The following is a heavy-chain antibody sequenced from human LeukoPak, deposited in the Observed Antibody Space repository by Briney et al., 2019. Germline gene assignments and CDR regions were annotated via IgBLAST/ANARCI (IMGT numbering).Heavy chain of an antibody. Sequence: SETLSLTCTVSGGSISSSSYYWGWIRQPPGKGLEWIGSIYYSGSTYYNPSLKSRVTISVDTSKNQFSLKLSSVTAADTAVYYCARGRDTHFDYWGQGTLATVSS. CDR2: IYYSGST. V-gene: IGHV4-39*07. CDR1: GGSISSSSYY. CDR3: ARGRDTHFDY. D-gene: IGHD5-18*01. J-gene: IGHJ4*02.